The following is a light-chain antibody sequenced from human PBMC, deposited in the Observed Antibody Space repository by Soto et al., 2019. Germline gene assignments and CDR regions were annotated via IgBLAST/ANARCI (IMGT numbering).Light chain of an antibody. V-gene: IGKV1-9*01. CDR1: QGISSY. CDR3: QQLNSYLSLT. Sequence: DIQLTQSPSFLSASVGDRVTITCPASQGISSYLAWYQQKPGKAPKLLIYAASTLQSGVPSRFSGSGSGTEFTLTISSLQPEDFATYYCQQLNSYLSLTFGGGTKVEIK. J-gene: IGKJ4*01. CDR2: AAS.